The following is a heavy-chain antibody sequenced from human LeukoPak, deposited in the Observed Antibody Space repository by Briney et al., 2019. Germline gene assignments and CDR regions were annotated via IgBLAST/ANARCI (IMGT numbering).Heavy chain of an antibody. CDR2: ISGSGGST. V-gene: IGHV3-23*01. CDR1: GFTFSSYA. J-gene: IGHJ5*02. D-gene: IGHD2-2*02. CDR3: AKDLCSSTSCYTANWFDP. Sequence: GGSLRLSCAASGFTFSSYAMSWVRQAPGKGLEWVSAISGSGGSTYYADAVKGRFTISRDNSKNTLYLQMNSLRAEDTAVYYCAKDLCSSTSCYTANWFDPWGQGTLVTVSS.